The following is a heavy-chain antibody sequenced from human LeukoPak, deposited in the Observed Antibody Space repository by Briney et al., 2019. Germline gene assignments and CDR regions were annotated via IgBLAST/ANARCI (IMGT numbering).Heavy chain of an antibody. CDR2: INPTGGST. CDR1: GYTFHSYF. J-gene: IGHJ4*02. CDR3: ARTAARRFDY. V-gene: IGHV1-46*02. D-gene: IGHD6-6*01. Sequence: ASVKVSCKASGYTFHSYFMHWVRQAPGQGLEWMGIINPTGGSTTYAQKFQGRVTMTRDTSTSTVYMELSSLRSDDTAVYYCARTAARRFDYWGQGTLVTASS.